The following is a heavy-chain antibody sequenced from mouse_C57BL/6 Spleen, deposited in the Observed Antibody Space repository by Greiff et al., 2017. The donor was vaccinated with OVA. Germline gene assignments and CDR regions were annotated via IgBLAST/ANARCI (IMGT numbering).Heavy chain of an antibody. CDR2: ISDGGSYT. CDR1: GFTFSSYA. Sequence: EVQRVESGGGLVKPGGSLKLSCAASGFTFSSYAMSWVRQTPEKGLEWVATISDGGSYTYYPDNVKGRFTISRDNAKNNLYLQMSHLTSEDTAMYYCARDLERVAMDYWGQGTSGTVSS. J-gene: IGHJ4*01. V-gene: IGHV5-4*01. CDR3: ARDLERVAMDY.